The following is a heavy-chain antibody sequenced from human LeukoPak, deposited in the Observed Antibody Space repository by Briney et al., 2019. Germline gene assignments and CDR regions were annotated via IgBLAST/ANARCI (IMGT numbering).Heavy chain of an antibody. CDR1: GYTFTSYY. CDR3: ARDAMIVVVITTEAAFDI. D-gene: IGHD3-22*01. V-gene: IGHV1-46*01. Sequence: ASVKVSCKASGYTFTSYYMHRVRQAPGQGLEWMGIINPSGGSTSYAQKFQGRVTMTRDTSTSTVYMELSSLRSEDTAVYYCARDAMIVVVITTEAAFDIWGQGTMVTVSS. J-gene: IGHJ3*02. CDR2: INPSGGST.